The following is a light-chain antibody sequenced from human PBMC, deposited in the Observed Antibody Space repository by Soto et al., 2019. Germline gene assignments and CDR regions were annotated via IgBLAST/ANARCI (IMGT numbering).Light chain of an antibody. CDR2: GAS. V-gene: IGKV3-20*01. Sequence: EIVLTQSPGTLSLTPGERATLSCRASQSVSSSYLAWYQQKPGQAPSLLIYGASSRATGIPDRFSGSGSGTEFTLTISTLQSEDFGVYYCQQYHYWWTFGPGTKVDIK. CDR3: QQYHYWWT. CDR1: QSVSSSY. J-gene: IGKJ1*01.